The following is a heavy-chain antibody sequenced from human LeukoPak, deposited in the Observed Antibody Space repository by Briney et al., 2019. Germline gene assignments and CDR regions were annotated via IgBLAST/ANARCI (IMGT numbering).Heavy chain of an antibody. Sequence: PSETLSLTCAVYGGSFSGYYWSWIRQPPGKGLEWIGEINHSGSTNYNPALKSRVTISVDTSKNKFSLKLSSVPAADTAVDDCARGQGLRGRQKQQLVRGYFDYWGRGTLVTVS. CDR2: INHSGST. D-gene: IGHD6-13*01. V-gene: IGHV4-34*01. J-gene: IGHJ4*02. CDR1: GGSFSGYY. CDR3: ARGQGLRGRQKQQLVRGYFDY.